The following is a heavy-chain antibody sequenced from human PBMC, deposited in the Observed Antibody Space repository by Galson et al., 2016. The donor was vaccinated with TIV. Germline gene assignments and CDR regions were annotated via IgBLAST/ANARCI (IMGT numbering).Heavy chain of an antibody. CDR1: GFNFNADW. Sequence: SLRLSCASSGFNFNADWMSWVRQAPGGGLEWLANIKEDGTVKYYVGSVEGRFTISRDNAEKSLPLQMHSLRAEDTAIYYCLRAYEGGRGPFDVWGRGTMVTVSS. CDR3: LRAYEGGRGPFDV. CDR2: IKEDGTVK. D-gene: IGHD3-16*01. V-gene: IGHV3-7*03. J-gene: IGHJ3*01.